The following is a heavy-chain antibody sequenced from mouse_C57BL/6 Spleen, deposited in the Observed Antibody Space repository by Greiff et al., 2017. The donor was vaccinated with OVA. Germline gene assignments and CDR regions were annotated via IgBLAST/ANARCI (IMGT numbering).Heavy chain of an antibody. V-gene: IGHV2-2*01. Sequence: QVQLKQSGPGLVQPSQSLSITCTVSGFSLTSYGVHWVRQSPGKGLEWLGVIWSGGSTDYNAAFISRLSISKDNSKSKVFFKMNSLQADDTAIYYCARNSYDYDGGYYFDYWGQGTTLTVSS. D-gene: IGHD2-4*01. CDR2: IWSGGST. J-gene: IGHJ2*01. CDR1: GFSLTSYG. CDR3: ARNSYDYDGGYYFDY.